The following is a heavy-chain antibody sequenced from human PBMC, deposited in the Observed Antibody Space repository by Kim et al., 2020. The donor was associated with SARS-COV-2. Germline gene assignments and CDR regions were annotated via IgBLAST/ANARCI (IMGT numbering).Heavy chain of an antibody. J-gene: IGHJ6*02. CDR3: AREVGRRIAAAAAYGMDV. D-gene: IGHD6-13*01. Sequence: KGRFTISRDNSKNTLYLQMNSLRAEDTAVYYCAREVGRRIAAAAAYGMDVCGQGTTVTVSS. V-gene: IGHV3-30*07.